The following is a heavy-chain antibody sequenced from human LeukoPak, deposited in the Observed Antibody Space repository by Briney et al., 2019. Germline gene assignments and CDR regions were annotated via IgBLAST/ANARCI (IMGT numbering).Heavy chain of an antibody. D-gene: IGHD3-22*01. J-gene: IGHJ5*02. Sequence: SSETLSLTCTVSGGSISSSSYYWGWIRQPPGKGLEWIGSIYYSGSTYYNPSLKSRVTISVDTSKNQFSPKLSSVTAADTAVYYCARHDYYYDSSGYEMEYNWFDPWGQGTLVTVSS. V-gene: IGHV4-39*01. CDR1: GGSISSSSYY. CDR2: IYYSGST. CDR3: ARHDYYYDSSGYEMEYNWFDP.